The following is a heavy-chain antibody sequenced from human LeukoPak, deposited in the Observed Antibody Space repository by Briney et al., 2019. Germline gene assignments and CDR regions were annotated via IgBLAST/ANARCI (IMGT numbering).Heavy chain of an antibody. CDR3: AKDLYYYGSSGYYGEY. CDR2: ISAYNGNT. D-gene: IGHD3-22*01. Sequence: ASVKVSCKASGYTFTDSGINWVRQAPGQGLEWMGWISAYNGNTHYAQNLQGRVTMTTDKSTSPAYMELRSLRSDDTAVYYCAKDLYYYGSSGYYGEYWGQGTLVTVSS. V-gene: IGHV1-18*01. CDR1: GYTFTDSG. J-gene: IGHJ4*02.